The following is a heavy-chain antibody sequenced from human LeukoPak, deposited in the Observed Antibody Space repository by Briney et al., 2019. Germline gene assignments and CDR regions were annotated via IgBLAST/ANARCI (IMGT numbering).Heavy chain of an antibody. Sequence: GGSLRLSCAASGFTFSSYEMNWVRQAPGKGLEWVSYISSSGSTIYYADSVKGRFTISRDNAKNSLYLQMNSLRAEDTAVYYCARTESGYYDSSGYIDYWGQGTLVTVSS. J-gene: IGHJ4*02. CDR2: ISSSGSTI. D-gene: IGHD3-22*01. CDR1: GFTFSSYE. V-gene: IGHV3-48*03. CDR3: ARTESGYYDSSGYIDY.